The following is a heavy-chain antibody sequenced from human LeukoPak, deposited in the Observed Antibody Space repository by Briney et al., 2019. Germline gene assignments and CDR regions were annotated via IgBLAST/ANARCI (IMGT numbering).Heavy chain of an antibody. J-gene: IGHJ6*02. V-gene: IGHV3-66*01. CDR2: IYSGGST. D-gene: IGHD4-23*01. CDR3: ARDWGYGGNSGYYYYGMDV. Sequence: LGGSLRLSCAASGFTVSSNYMSWVRQAPGKGLEWVSVIYSGGSTYYADSVKGRFTISRDNSKNTLYLQMNSLRAEDTAVYYCARDWGYGGNSGYYYYGMDVWGQGTTVTVSS. CDR1: GFTVSSNY.